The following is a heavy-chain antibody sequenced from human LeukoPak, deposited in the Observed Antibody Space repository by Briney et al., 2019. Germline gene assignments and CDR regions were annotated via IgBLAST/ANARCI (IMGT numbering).Heavy chain of an antibody. CDR3: GRLNLPAVSGAFDY. CDR1: DASVTTYS. J-gene: IGHJ4*02. Sequence: SETLSLTCTVSDASVTTYSWSWLRQPAGKGLEWIGRVYSSGATKYNPSLKSRVTISADTSKNQFSLKLPSVTAADTAVYYCGRLNLPAVSGAFDYWGQGTLVTVSS. V-gene: IGHV4-4*07. D-gene: IGHD2-2*01. CDR2: VYSSGAT.